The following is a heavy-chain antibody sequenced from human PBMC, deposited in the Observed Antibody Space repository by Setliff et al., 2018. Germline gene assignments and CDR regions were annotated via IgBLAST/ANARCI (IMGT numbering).Heavy chain of an antibody. CDR3: ARHVGSRSRGYNYYYYYMDA. CDR1: GGSISSYN. D-gene: IGHD3-10*01. Sequence: SETLSLTCTVSGGSISSYNWGWIRQPPGKGLEWIGSIYYSGTTYYNPSLKSRVTISVDTSRNQFSLKLSSVTAADTAVYYCARHVGSRSRGYNYYYYYMDAWGKGTTVTVSS. J-gene: IGHJ6*03. V-gene: IGHV4-39*01. CDR2: IYYSGTT.